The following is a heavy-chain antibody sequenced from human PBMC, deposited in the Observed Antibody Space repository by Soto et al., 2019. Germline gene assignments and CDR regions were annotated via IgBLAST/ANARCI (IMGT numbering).Heavy chain of an antibody. CDR1: GFTFSSYG. D-gene: IGHD2-8*01. V-gene: IGHV3-30*18. J-gene: IGHJ5*02. Sequence: QVQLVESGGGVVQPGRSLRLSCAASGFTFSSYGMHWVRQAPGKGLEWVAVISYDGSNKYYADSVKGRFTISRDNSKNTLYLQMNSLRAEDTAVYYCAKNVGVYATKNWFDPWGQGPLVTVSS. CDR2: ISYDGSNK. CDR3: AKNVGVYATKNWFDP.